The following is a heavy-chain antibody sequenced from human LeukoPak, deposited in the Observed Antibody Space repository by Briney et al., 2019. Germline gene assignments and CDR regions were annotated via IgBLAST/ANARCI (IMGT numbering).Heavy chain of an antibody. Sequence: PGGSLRLSCAASGFRFSTYSFSWVRQAPGKGLEWDSGISASVGDTFYADSVKGRFTISRDNSKNTLSLQMNSLRVGDTAIYYCAKDVRRCNGACTWGQGTLVTVSS. D-gene: IGHD2-8*01. CDR3: AKDVRRCNGACT. V-gene: IGHV3-23*01. J-gene: IGHJ5*02. CDR2: ISASVGDT. CDR1: GFRFSTYS.